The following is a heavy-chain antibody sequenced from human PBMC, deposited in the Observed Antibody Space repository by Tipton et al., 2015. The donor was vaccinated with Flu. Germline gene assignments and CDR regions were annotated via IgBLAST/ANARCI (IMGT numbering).Heavy chain of an antibody. CDR1: GYTFTGYY. CDR3: ARWVAATNRYYYYGMDV. V-gene: IGHV1-2*06. CDR2: INPNSGAT. J-gene: IGHJ6*02. Sequence: QLVQSGAEVKKPGASVKVSCKASGYTFTGYYMHWVRQAPGQGLEWMGRINPNSGATNYAQKFQGRVTMTRDTSISTAYMELSRLRSDDTAVYYCARWVAATNRYYYYGMDVWGQGTTVTVSS. D-gene: IGHD2-15*01.